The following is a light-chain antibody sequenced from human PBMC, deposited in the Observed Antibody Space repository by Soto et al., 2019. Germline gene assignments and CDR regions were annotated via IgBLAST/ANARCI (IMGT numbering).Light chain of an antibody. CDR1: SSDVGGYDY. V-gene: IGLV2-11*01. CDR2: DVT. CDR3: CSYGGYFWV. J-gene: IGLJ3*02. Sequence: QSALTQPRSVSGSPGQSGTISCTGTSSDVGGYDYVSWFQHHPGKVPKLMIYDVTKRPSGVPDRFSASKSGNTASLTISGLQAADEADYYCCSYGGYFWVFGGGTKLTVL.